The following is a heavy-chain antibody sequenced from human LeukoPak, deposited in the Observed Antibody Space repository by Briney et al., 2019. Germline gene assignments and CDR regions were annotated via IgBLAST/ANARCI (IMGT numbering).Heavy chain of an antibody. J-gene: IGHJ5*02. CDR2: IYPGDSDT. Sequence: GESLKISCKASGYNFTNYWIGWVRQMPGRGLEWMGMIYPGDSDTRYSPCFQGQVTISADKSISTAYLQWSSLKASDTATYYCARAPNHNWFDPWGQGTLLTVSS. CDR3: ARAPNHNWFDP. CDR1: GYNFTNYW. V-gene: IGHV5-51*01.